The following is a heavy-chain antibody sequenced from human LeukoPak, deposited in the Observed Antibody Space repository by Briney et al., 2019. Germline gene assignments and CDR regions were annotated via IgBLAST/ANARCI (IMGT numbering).Heavy chain of an antibody. V-gene: IGHV4-4*02. Sequence: SSETLSLTCAVSGGSISSSNWWSWVRQPPGKGLEWIGEIYHSGSTNYNPSLKSRVTISVDRSKNQFSLKLSSVTVADTAVYYCASSAGHQSYYGMDVWGQGTTVTVSS. J-gene: IGHJ6*02. CDR3: ASSAGHQSYYGMDV. D-gene: IGHD6-13*01. CDR2: IYHSGST. CDR1: GGSISSSNW.